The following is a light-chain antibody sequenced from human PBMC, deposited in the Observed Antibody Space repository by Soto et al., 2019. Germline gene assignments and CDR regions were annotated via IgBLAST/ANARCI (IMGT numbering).Light chain of an antibody. CDR1: QSVSTN. J-gene: IGKJ2*01. V-gene: IGKV3-15*01. Sequence: EIVMTQSPDTLSVSPGERATLSCRASQSVSTNLAWYQQKPGQAPRLLIYGASTRATGIPARFSGSESGTEFTLTISSLQSEDFAVYHCQQYNNWPYTFGQGTKLVIK. CDR3: QQYNNWPYT. CDR2: GAS.